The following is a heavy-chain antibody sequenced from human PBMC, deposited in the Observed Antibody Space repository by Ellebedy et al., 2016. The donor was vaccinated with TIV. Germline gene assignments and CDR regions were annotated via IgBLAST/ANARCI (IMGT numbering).Heavy chain of an antibody. J-gene: IGHJ4*02. D-gene: IGHD2-2*01. CDR2: IGGRSEYT. V-gene: IGHV3-23*01. CDR3: AKELVSRSSLTFDY. Sequence: GESLKISCAASGFTFGRNAMAWVRQAPGKGLEWVSAIGGRSEYTLYADSVRGRFVTSRDNFKNTLYLHMNILRPEDTAVYYCAKELVSRSSLTFDYWGQGSLVTVSS. CDR1: GFTFGRNA.